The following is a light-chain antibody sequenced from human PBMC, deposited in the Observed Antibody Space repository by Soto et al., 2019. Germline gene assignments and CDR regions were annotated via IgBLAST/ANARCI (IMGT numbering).Light chain of an antibody. CDR3: SSYTSSSTVV. V-gene: IGLV2-14*01. CDR1: SSDVGGYNY. J-gene: IGLJ2*01. Sequence: QSVLTQPASVSGSPGQSITISCTGTSSDVGGYNYVSWYQQHAGKAPKVMIYEVSNRPSGVSNRFSGSKSGSTASLTISGLQAEDEADYYCSSYTSSSTVVFGGGTKLTVL. CDR2: EVS.